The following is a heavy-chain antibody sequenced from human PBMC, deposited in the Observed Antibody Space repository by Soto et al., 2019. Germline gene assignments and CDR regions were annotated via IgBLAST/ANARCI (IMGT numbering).Heavy chain of an antibody. CDR2: IYHSGST. D-gene: IGHD3-3*01. V-gene: IGHV4-4*02. Sequence: PSETLSLTCAVSGGSISSSNWWSWVRQPPGKGLEWIGEIYHSGSTNYNPSLKSRVTISVDKSKNQFSLKLSSVTAADTAVYYCARDPQRLLRFYRYYYYGMDVWGQGTTVTVSS. CDR1: GGSISSSNW. CDR3: ARDPQRLLRFYRYYYYGMDV. J-gene: IGHJ6*02.